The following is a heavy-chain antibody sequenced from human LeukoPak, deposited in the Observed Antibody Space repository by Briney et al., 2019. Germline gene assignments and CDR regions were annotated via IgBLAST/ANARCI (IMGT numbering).Heavy chain of an antibody. V-gene: IGHV1-2*02. CDR2: INPNSGGT. CDR1: GYTFTGYY. J-gene: IGHJ4*02. Sequence: ASVKVSCKASGYTFTGYYMHWVRQAPGQGLEWMGWINPNSGGTNYAQKFQGRVTMTRDTSISTAYMELRRLRSDDTAVYYCARAKLPGDYYFDYWGQGTLVTVSS. CDR3: ARAKLPGDYYFDY. D-gene: IGHD1-26*01.